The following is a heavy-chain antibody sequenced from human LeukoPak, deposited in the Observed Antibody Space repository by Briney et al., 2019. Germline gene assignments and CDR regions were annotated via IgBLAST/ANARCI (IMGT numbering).Heavy chain of an antibody. CDR1: GGTFSSYA. CDR2: NTPILGTA. D-gene: IGHD3-22*01. V-gene: IGHV1-69*13. CDR3: AREPYYYDSSGYYSDSFDI. Sequence: GPSVKVSCKVSGGTFSSYATSWVRQAPGQGLEWRGGNTPILGTANYAQKFQGRVTITADVSTSTAYMELSSLRSEDTAVYYCAREPYYYDSSGYYSDSFDIWGQGTMVTVSS. J-gene: IGHJ3*02.